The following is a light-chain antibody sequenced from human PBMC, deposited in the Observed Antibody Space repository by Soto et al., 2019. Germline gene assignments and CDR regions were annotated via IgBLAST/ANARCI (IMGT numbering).Light chain of an antibody. CDR3: TSYTGSSTWV. V-gene: IGLV2-14*01. CDR1: SSDVGGYDY. Sequence: QSALTQPASVSGSPGQSITISCTGTSSDVGGYDYVSWYQQHPGTAPKLLIYDVSDRPSGVSDRFSGSKSGNTASLTISGLQAEDEADYYCTSYTGSSTWVFGGGTKLTVL. CDR2: DVS. J-gene: IGLJ3*02.